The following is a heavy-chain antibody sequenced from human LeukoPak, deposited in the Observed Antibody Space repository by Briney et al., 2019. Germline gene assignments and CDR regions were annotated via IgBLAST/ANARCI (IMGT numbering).Heavy chain of an antibody. CDR1: GGSISSYY. CDR2: IYHSGST. CDR3: AKSKRALDAFDI. J-gene: IGHJ3*02. Sequence: SETLSLTCTVSGGSISSYYWSWIRQPPGKGLEWIGEIYHSGSTNYNPSLKSRVTISVDKSKNQFSLKLSSVTAADTAVYYCAKSKRALDAFDIWGQGTMVTVSS. V-gene: IGHV4-59*12.